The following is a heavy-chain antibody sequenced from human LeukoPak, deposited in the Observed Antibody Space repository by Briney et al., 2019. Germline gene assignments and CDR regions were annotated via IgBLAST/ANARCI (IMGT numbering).Heavy chain of an antibody. D-gene: IGHD3-9*01. V-gene: IGHV3-11*04. CDR3: ARDEFDWLWGRYFDY. J-gene: IGHJ4*02. CDR1: GFTFSSYA. CDR2: ISSSGSTI. Sequence: GGSLRLSCAASGFTFSSYAMSWIRQAPGKGLEWVSYISSSGSTIYYADSVKGRFSISRDNAKNSLYLQMNSLRAEDTAVYYCARDEFDWLWGRYFDYWGQGTLVTVSS.